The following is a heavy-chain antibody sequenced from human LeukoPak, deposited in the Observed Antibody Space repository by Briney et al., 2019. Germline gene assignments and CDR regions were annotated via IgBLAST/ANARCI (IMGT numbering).Heavy chain of an antibody. J-gene: IGHJ3*01. D-gene: IGHD2-21*01. CDR3: ARHLTGDRLDAFDV. V-gene: IGHV4-59*01. CDR2: IYYSGSP. Sequence: PSETLSLTCTVSGGSISSYYWSWIRPPPGKGLGWIGYIYYSGSPHYNPTLKSRVTISVDTSKNQFSMKLSSLTAADTAIYYCARHLTGDRLDAFDVWGQGTMVTVSS. CDR1: GGSISSYY.